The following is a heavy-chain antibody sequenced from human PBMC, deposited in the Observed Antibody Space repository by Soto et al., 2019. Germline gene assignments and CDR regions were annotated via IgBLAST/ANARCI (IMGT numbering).Heavy chain of an antibody. CDR1: GFTFSNAW. J-gene: IGHJ6*02. CDR2: IKSKTDGGTT. Sequence: EVQLVESGGGLVKPGGSRRLSCAASGFTFSNAWMNWVRQAPGKGLEWVGRIKSKTDGGTTDYAAPVKGRFTISRDDSKNTLYLQMNSLKTEDTAVYYCTTERPPDYYYYGMDVWGQGTTVTVSS. V-gene: IGHV3-15*07. CDR3: TTERPPDYYYYGMDV.